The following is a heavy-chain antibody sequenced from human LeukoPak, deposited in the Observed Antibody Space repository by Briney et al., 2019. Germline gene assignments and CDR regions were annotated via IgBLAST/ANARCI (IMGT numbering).Heavy chain of an antibody. J-gene: IGHJ6*03. CDR2: INHSGST. D-gene: IGHD3-10*01. CDR1: GGSFSGYY. V-gene: IGHV4-34*01. Sequence: SETLSLTCAVYGGSFSGYYWSWIRQPPGKGLEWIGEINHSGSTNYNPSLKSRVTISVDTSKNQFSLKLSSVTAADTAVYYCARRATMVRGVHYYYYYYMDVWGKGTTVTISS. CDR3: ARRATMVRGVHYYYYYYMDV.